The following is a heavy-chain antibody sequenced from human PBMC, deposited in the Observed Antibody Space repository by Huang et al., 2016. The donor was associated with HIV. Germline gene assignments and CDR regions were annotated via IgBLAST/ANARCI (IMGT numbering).Heavy chain of an antibody. CDR3: AKDYAGTTALTWSYYYDGMDV. V-gene: IGHV3-30*18. D-gene: IGHD1-7*01. Sequence: VRQAPGKGLEWVAVISYDGNNNYYADSVKGRFTISRDNSKNTLYLQMNSLRTEDTAVYYCAKDYAGTTALTWSYYYDGMDVWGQGTTVTVSS. CDR2: ISYDGNNN. J-gene: IGHJ6*02.